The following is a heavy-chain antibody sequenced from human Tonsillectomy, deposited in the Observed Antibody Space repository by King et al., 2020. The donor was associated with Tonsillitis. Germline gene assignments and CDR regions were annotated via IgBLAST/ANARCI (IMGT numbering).Heavy chain of an antibody. J-gene: IGHJ4*02. CDR3: MYFWYDS. V-gene: IGHV3-15*05. D-gene: IGHD3-3*01. CDR2: IKTETDGETA. Sequence: VQLVESGGGLVKPGGSLRLSCAASGFTFSNAWMNWVRQAPGKGLEWVGRVIKTETDGETADYAAPVKGRFTVSRDESKNTVYLQMNSLKTEDTAVYYCMYFWYDSWGQGTQVTVSS. CDR1: GFTFSNAW.